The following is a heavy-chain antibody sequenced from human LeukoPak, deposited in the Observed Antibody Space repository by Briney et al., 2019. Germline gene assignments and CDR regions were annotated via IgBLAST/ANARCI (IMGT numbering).Heavy chain of an antibody. V-gene: IGHV4-34*01. Sequence: SETLSLTCAVYGGSFSGYYWSWIRQPPGKGLEWIGEINHSGSTNYNPSLKSRVTISIDTSKNQFSLKLSSVTAADTAIYYCARTVGTRGGYYYYYYMDVWGKGTTVTVSS. J-gene: IGHJ6*03. D-gene: IGHD1-26*01. CDR1: GGSFSGYY. CDR2: INHSGST. CDR3: ARTVGTRGGYYYYYYMDV.